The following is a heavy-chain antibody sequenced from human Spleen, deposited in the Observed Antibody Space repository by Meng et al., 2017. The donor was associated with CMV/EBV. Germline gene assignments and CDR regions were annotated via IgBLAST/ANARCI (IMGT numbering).Heavy chain of an antibody. CDR2: INPNSGGT. CDR3: ARGFTYYDFWSGYPNWFDP. V-gene: IGHV1-2*02. CDR1: GYTFTGYY. Sequence: ASVKVSCKASGYTFTGYYMHWVRQAPGQGLEWMGWINPNSGGTNYAQKFQGRVTMTRDTSISTAYMELSRLRSDDTAVHYCARGFTYYDFWSGYPNWFDPWGQGTLVTVSS. J-gene: IGHJ5*02. D-gene: IGHD3-3*01.